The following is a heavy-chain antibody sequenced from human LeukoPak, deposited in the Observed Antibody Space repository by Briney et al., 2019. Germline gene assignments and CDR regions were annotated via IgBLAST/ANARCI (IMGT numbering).Heavy chain of an antibody. CDR1: GGSISRYY. J-gene: IGHJ4*02. CDR2: FYTSGNT. D-gene: IGHD4-23*01. Sequence: PSETLSLTCTVSGGSISRYYWSWIRQPAGKGLEWIGRFYTSGNTYYNPSLKSRVTISVVGTSKGQFSLKLSSVTAADTAIYFCARGYGDNPYYFDYWGQGTLVTVSS. CDR3: ARGYGDNPYYFDY. V-gene: IGHV4-4*07.